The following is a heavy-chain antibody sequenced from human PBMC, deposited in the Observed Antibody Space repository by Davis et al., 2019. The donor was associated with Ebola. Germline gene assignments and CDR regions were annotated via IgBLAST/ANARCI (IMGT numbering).Heavy chain of an antibody. J-gene: IGHJ6*02. V-gene: IGHV3-30*18. Sequence: PGGSLRLSCAASGFTCSKYGMHWVRQAPGKGLEWVAGMSSDDSEEYDGRSKTYADSVQGRFIIRRDNTRNTLNLEMSSLRVEDTAIYDCAKRRCRYCSANSCGGMDVWGQGTTVTVSS. CDR1: GFTCSKYG. D-gene: IGHD2-15*01. CDR2: MSSDDSEEYDGRSK. CDR3: AKRRCRYCSANSCGGMDV.